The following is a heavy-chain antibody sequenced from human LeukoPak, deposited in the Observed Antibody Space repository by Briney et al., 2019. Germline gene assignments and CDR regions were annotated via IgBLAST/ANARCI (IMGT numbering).Heavy chain of an antibody. J-gene: IGHJ4*02. D-gene: IGHD3-10*01. CDR2: ISYDGSNK. CDR1: GFTFSSYA. CDR3: ARDGRAPLWFGELYFDY. V-gene: IGHV3-30*04. Sequence: GGSLRLSCAASGFTFSSYAMHWVRQAPGKGLEWVAVISYDGSNKYYADSVKGRFTISRDNSKNTLYLQMNSLRAEDTAMYYCARDGRAPLWFGELYFDYWGQGTLVTVSS.